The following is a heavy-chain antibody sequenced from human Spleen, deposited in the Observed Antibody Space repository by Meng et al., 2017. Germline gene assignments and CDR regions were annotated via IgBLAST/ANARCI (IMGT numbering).Heavy chain of an antibody. Sequence: GGSLRLSCAASGFTVSSNYMSWVRQAPGKGLEWVSVIYSGGNTYYADSVKGRFTISRHNSKNTLYLQVNSLRAEDTALYYCAKYSYGLGDYFDYWGQGALVTVSS. CDR2: IYSGGNT. V-gene: IGHV3-53*01. CDR3: AKYSYGLGDYFDY. J-gene: IGHJ4*02. CDR1: GFTVSSNY. D-gene: IGHD3-10*01.